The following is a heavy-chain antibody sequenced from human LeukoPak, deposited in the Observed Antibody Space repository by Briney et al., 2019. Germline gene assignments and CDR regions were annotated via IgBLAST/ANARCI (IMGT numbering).Heavy chain of an antibody. CDR2: ISSSGSI. D-gene: IGHD5-24*01. Sequence: PGGSLRLSCAASGFTFSDNFMSWIRQAPGKGLEWVSYISSSGSIYYADSVKGRFTISRDNARNSLYLQMNSLRAEDTAVYYCARVEMATIPDYWGQGTLVTVSS. V-gene: IGHV3-11*01. CDR3: ARVEMATIPDY. CDR1: GFTFSDNF. J-gene: IGHJ4*02.